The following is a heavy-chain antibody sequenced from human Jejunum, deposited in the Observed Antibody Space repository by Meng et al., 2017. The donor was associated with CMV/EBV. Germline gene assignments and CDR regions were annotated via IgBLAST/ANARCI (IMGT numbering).Heavy chain of an antibody. CDR3: TRDRVPAATYSWFDS. D-gene: IGHD2-2*01. CDR1: FGDYP. Sequence: FGDYPINWVRQAPGKGLEWVAFIRARAYGGTTQYAASVAGRFTISRDDSKSVTYLQMNSLKTEDTAMYYCTRDRVPAATYSWFDSWGQGTLVTVSS. V-gene: IGHV3-49*04. CDR2: IRARAYGGTT. J-gene: IGHJ5*01.